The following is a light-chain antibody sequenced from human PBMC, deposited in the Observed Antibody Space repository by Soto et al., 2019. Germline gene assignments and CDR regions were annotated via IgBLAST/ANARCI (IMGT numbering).Light chain of an antibody. J-gene: IGKJ1*01. CDR1: QSVSGW. CDR3: QQYETCSGT. Sequence: DINMNHSPSTLSAYVGDTVTVTCRASQSVSGWLAWYQQKPGEAPKLLIYDASALPRGVPSRFSGSGSGTKFTLTIASLQPDDFATYYCQQYETCSGTFGPGTKVDIK. V-gene: IGKV1-5*01. CDR2: DAS.